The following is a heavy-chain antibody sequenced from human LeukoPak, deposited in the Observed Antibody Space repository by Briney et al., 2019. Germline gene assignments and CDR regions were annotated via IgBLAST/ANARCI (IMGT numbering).Heavy chain of an antibody. V-gene: IGHV4-30-4*01. J-gene: IGHJ4*02. D-gene: IGHD6-13*01. Sequence: MSSETLSLTCTVSGGSISSGDCYWSWIRQPPGKGLEWIGYIYYSGSTYYNPSLKSRVTISVDTSKNQFSLKLSSVTAADTAVYYCAREGIAAAGIDYWGQGTLVTVSS. CDR3: AREGIAAAGIDY. CDR1: GGSISSGDCY. CDR2: IYYSGST.